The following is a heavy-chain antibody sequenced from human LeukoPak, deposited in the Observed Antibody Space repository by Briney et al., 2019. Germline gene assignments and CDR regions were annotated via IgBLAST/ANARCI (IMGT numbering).Heavy chain of an antibody. D-gene: IGHD3-10*01. CDR1: GGSISSHY. Sequence: SETLSLTCTVSGGSISSHYWSWIRQPAGKGREWVGRIYSSGTTNYNPSLKSRVTMSVDTSKNQFSLKLSSVTAADTAVYYCARASYSGNRYFDLWGRGTLVTVSS. J-gene: IGHJ2*01. V-gene: IGHV4-4*07. CDR2: IYSSGTT. CDR3: ARASYSGNRYFDL.